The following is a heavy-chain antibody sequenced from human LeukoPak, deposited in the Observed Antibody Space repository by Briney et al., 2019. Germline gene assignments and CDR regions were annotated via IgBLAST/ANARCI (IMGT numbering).Heavy chain of an antibody. CDR1: GGSFSGYY. J-gene: IGHJ6*02. V-gene: IGHV4-34*01. D-gene: IGHD3-22*01. CDR3: ARDTYYYDSSGYLYYYGMDV. CDR2: INHSGST. Sequence: KPSETLSLTCAVYGGSFSGYYWSWIRQPPGKGLEWIGEINHSGSTNYNPSLKSRVTMSVDTSKNQFSLKLSSVTAADTAVYYCARDTYYYDSSGYLYYYGMDVWGQGTTVTVSS.